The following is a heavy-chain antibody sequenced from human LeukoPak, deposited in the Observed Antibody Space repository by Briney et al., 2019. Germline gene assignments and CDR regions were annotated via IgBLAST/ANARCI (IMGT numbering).Heavy chain of an antibody. Sequence: PSQTLSLTCTVSGGSISSGDYYWSWIRQPPGKGLEWIGYIYYSGSTYYNPSLKSRVTISVDTSKNQFSLKLSSVTAADTAVYYCARDRAFGESHLDYWGQGTLVTVSS. CDR3: ARDRAFGESHLDY. CDR1: GGSISSGDYY. CDR2: IYYSGST. V-gene: IGHV4-30-4*08. D-gene: IGHD3-10*01. J-gene: IGHJ4*02.